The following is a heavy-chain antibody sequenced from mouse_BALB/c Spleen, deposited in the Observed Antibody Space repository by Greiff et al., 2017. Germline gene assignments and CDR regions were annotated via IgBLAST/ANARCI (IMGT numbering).Heavy chain of an antibody. J-gene: IGHJ4*01. CDR3: ARHRYYYAMDY. CDR2: IWGDGST. V-gene: IGHV2-6-7*01. CDR1: GFSLTGYG. D-gene: IGHD2-14*01. Sequence: VQLQQSGPGLVAPSQSLSITCTVSGFSLTGYGVNWVRQPPGKGLEWLGMIWGDGSTDYNSALKSRLSISKDNSKSQVFLKMNSLQTDDTARYYCARHRYYYAMDYWGQGTSVTVSS.